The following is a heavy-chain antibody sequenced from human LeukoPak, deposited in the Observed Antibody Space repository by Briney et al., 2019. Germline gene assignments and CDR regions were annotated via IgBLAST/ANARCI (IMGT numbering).Heavy chain of an antibody. CDR2: IGTAGDT. J-gene: IGHJ2*01. D-gene: IGHD3-9*01. CDR3: ARGTNYDILTGYYTGRGSWYFDL. V-gene: IGHV3-13*04. Sequence: GGSLRLSCAASGFTFSSYDMRWVRQPTGKGLEWVSVIGTAGDTYYPGSVKGRFTISRENAKNSLYLQMNSLRAGDTAVYYCARGTNYDILTGYYTGRGSWYFDLWGRGTLVTVSS. CDR1: GFTFSSYD.